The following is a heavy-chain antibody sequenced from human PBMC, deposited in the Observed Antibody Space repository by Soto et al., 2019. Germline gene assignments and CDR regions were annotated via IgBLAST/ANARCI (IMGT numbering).Heavy chain of an antibody. CDR2: VWSDGTNT. CDR3: ARALTVTDYFDY. V-gene: IGHV3-33*01. CDR1: GFPFRSYA. Sequence: QAEESLRLSCAASGFPFRSYAMHWVRQAPGKGLEWVAAVWSDGTNTYYADSVQGRFTIARDNSKNTLYLEMNSLRGEDTAVYYCARALTVTDYFDYWGQGALVTVSS. D-gene: IGHD4-17*01. J-gene: IGHJ4*02.